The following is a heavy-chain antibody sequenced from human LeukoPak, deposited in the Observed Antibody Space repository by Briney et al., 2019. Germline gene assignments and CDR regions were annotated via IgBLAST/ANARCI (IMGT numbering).Heavy chain of an antibody. D-gene: IGHD3-10*01. CDR3: ARLAVRGVISPLFWFDP. J-gene: IGHJ5*02. CDR2: INPSGGST. CDR1: GGTFSSYA. Sequence: ASVKVSCKASGGTFSSYAISWVRQAPGQGLEWMGIINPSGGSTSYAQKFQGRVTMTRDMSTSTVYMELSSLRSEDTAVYYCARLAVRGVISPLFWFDPWGQGTLVTVSS. V-gene: IGHV1-46*01.